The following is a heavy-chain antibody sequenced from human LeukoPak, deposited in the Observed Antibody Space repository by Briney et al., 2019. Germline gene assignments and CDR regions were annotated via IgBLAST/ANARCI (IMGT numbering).Heavy chain of an antibody. Sequence: GGSLRLSCAGSGFTFNNYAMSWVRQASGKGLEWVSVISGSGGTTYYADSVKGRFTISRDNSKNTLYLQMNSLRAEDTAVYYCASTPGGVQRYFDYWGQGTLVTVSS. D-gene: IGHD6-25*01. CDR1: GFTFNNYA. CDR2: ISGSGGTT. J-gene: IGHJ4*02. CDR3: ASTPGGVQRYFDY. V-gene: IGHV3-23*01.